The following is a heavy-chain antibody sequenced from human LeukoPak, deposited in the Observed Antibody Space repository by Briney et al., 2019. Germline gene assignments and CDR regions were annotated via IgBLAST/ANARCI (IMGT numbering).Heavy chain of an antibody. CDR3: ARPYGSGWYAHNNWYDP. CDR2: IYYTGNT. J-gene: IGHJ5*02. CDR1: GISISSSNSY. Sequence: PSETLSLTCTVSGISISSSNSYWGWIRQPPGKGLEWIGSIYYTGNTYYNASLKSRVTISIDTSKNQISLKLSSVTAADTSVYYCARPYGSGWYAHNNWYDPWGQRTLVTVSS. V-gene: IGHV4-39*01. D-gene: IGHD6-13*01.